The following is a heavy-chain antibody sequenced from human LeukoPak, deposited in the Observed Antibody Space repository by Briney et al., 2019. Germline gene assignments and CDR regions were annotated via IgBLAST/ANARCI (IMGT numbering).Heavy chain of an antibody. D-gene: IGHD5-18*01. CDR1: GFTFSSYE. Sequence: GGSLRLSCAATGFTFSSYEMNWVRQAPGKGLEWVSCISSSGSTIYYADPVKGRFTISRDNAKNSLYLQMNSLRAEDTAVYYCASPRGLWPLGYWGQGTLVTVSS. CDR2: ISSSGSTI. V-gene: IGHV3-48*03. CDR3: ASPRGLWPLGY. J-gene: IGHJ4*02.